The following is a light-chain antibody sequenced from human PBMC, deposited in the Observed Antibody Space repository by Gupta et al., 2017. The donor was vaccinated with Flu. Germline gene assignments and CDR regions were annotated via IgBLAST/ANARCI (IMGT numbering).Light chain of an antibody. V-gene: IGLV3-21*02. Sequence: GETDISTRGAYKIRSKSVHGYQQRTGPAPGLLVYDDSDRTSGIPASFSGANFGNTATVTIGRVEAGDEADYFCQVWESNSDNLVFGGGTKLTVL. CDR2: DDS. J-gene: IGLJ2*01. CDR3: QVWESNSDNLV. CDR1: KIRSKS.